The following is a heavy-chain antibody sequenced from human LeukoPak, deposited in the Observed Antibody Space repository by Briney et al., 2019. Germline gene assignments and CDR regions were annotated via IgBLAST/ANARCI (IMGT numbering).Heavy chain of an antibody. CDR2: ISRDGTLQ. V-gene: IGHV3-30*04. Sequence: GRSLRLSCAASGFTFNNYAMHWVRQAPGEGLEWVAVISRDGTLQYYADSVKGRLTISRDNSQNTLYLHMNSLSTEDTALYYCARAVPAPGTPENAFDIWGQGTMVTVSS. J-gene: IGHJ3*02. CDR3: ARAVPAPGTPENAFDI. D-gene: IGHD6-13*01. CDR1: GFTFNNYA.